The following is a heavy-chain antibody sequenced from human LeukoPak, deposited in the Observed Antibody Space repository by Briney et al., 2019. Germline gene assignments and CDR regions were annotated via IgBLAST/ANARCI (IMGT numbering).Heavy chain of an antibody. CDR1: GFTFSDYY. V-gene: IGHV3-11*04. J-gene: IGHJ4*02. CDR3: ARVPKSLNYYDSSGYPYYFDY. D-gene: IGHD3-22*01. CDR2: ISISGGSI. Sequence: PGGSLRLSCAASGFTFSDYYMTWIRQAPGKALEWVSYISISGGSIYYADSVKGRFTISRDNAKNSLYLQMNSLRAEDTAIYYCARVPKSLNYYDSSGYPYYFDYWGQGTLVTVSS.